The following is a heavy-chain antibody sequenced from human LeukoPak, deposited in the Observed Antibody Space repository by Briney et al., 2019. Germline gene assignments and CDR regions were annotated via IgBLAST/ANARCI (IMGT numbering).Heavy chain of an antibody. J-gene: IGHJ4*02. V-gene: IGHV3-21*01. D-gene: IGHD2-15*01. CDR3: ARDRESYCTGGSCYSTGDY. CDR2: ISSSSSYI. Sequence: PGGSLRLSCAASGFTFSSYSMNWVRQAPGKGLEWVSSISSSSSYIYYADSMKGRFTMSRDNAKNSLHLQMNSLRAEDTAVYYCARDRESYCTGGSCYSTGDYWGQGTLVTVSS. CDR1: GFTFSSYS.